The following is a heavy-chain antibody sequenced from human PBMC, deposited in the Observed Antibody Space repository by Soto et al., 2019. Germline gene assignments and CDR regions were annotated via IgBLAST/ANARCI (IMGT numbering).Heavy chain of an antibody. V-gene: IGHV4-34*01. CDR1: GGSFSGYY. J-gene: IGHJ5*02. CDR3: ARREDIVVVVAGTRPPLGGKTGNWFDP. Sequence: QVQLQQWGAGLLKPSETLSLTCAVYGGSFSGYYWSWIRQPPGKGLEWIGEINHSGSTNYNPSLKSRVPISVDTSRNQFSLRRSSVTAADTAVYYCARREDIVVVVAGTRPPLGGKTGNWFDPWGQGTLVTVSS. D-gene: IGHD2-15*01. CDR2: INHSGST.